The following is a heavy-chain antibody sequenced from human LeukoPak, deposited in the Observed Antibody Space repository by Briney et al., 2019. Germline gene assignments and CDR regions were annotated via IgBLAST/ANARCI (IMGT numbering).Heavy chain of an antibody. CDR3: ATDGNDLQPLDAFDI. V-gene: IGHV1-24*01. D-gene: IGHD2-8*01. CDR1: GYTLTELS. J-gene: IGHJ3*02. CDR2: FDPEDGET. Sequence: ASVKVSCKVSGYTLTELSMHWVRQAPGKGLEWMRGFDPEDGETIYAQKFQGRVTMTEDTSTDTAYMELSSLRSEDTAVYYCATDGNDLQPLDAFDIWGQGTMVTVSS.